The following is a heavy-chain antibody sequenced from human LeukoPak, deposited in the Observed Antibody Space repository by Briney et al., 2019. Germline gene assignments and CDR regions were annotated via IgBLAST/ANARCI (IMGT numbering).Heavy chain of an antibody. V-gene: IGHV3-23*01. Sequence: GGSLRLSCAASGFTFSSYAMSWVRQAPGKGLEWVSAISGSGGSTYYADSVKGRFTISRDNSKNTLYLQMNNLRAEDTAVYYCAKEGYYYDSSGYRYWGQGTLVTVSS. CDR3: AKEGYYYDSSGYRY. D-gene: IGHD3-22*01. CDR1: GFTFSSYA. J-gene: IGHJ4*02. CDR2: ISGSGGST.